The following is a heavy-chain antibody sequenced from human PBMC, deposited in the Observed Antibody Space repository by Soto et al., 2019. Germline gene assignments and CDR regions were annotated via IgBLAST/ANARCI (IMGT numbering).Heavy chain of an antibody. V-gene: IGHV3-66*01. CDR1: GFTVSSNY. Sequence: EVQLVESGGGLVQPGGSLRLSCAASGFTVSSNYMSWVRQVPGKGLEWVSVIHSGGSTYYADSVKGRFTISRDNSKNTLYFQMNSLRAEDTAVYYCARGHEYYYYYMDVWGKGTTVTVSS. CDR3: ARGHEYYYYYMDV. CDR2: IHSGGST. J-gene: IGHJ6*03.